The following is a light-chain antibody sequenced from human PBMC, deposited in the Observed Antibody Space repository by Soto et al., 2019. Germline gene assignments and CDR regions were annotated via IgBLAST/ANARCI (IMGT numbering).Light chain of an antibody. CDR3: QQSYSTPPG. CDR1: QSISSY. CDR2: AAS. J-gene: IGKJ3*01. Sequence: DIQMTQSPSSLSASVGDRVTITCRASQSISSYLNWYQQKPGKAPKLLIYAASSLQSGVPSRFSGSGSGTDFTLTISSLQPEDFATYYCQQSYSTPPGFGPGPKVDIK. V-gene: IGKV1-39*01.